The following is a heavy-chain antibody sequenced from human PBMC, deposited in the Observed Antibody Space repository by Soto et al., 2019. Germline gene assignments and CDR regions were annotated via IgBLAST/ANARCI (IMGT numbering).Heavy chain of an antibody. CDR2: ISGSGGST. Sequence: LRLSCAASGFTFRSYAMSWVRQAPGKGLEWVSAISGSGGSTYYADSVKGRFTISRDNTENMLSLQMNSLRAEDTAVYYCAKDDGGDYSKGYFDYWGQGTLVTVSS. CDR3: AKDDGGDYSKGYFDY. J-gene: IGHJ4*02. CDR1: GFTFRSYA. V-gene: IGHV3-23*01. D-gene: IGHD4-17*01.